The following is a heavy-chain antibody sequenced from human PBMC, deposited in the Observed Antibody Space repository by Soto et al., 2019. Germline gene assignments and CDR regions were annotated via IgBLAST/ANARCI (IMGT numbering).Heavy chain of an antibody. D-gene: IGHD6-13*01. CDR3: ARGDYSSPNWFDP. Sequence: TLSLTCTVSGGSISSGGYYWSWIRRHPGKGLEWIGYIYYSGSTYYNPSLKSRVTISVDTSKNQFSLKLSSVTAADTAVYYCARGDYSSPNWFDPWGQGTLVTVSS. J-gene: IGHJ5*02. V-gene: IGHV4-31*03. CDR2: IYYSGST. CDR1: GGSISSGGYY.